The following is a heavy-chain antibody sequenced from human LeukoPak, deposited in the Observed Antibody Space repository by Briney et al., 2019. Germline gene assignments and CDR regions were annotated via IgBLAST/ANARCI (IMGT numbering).Heavy chain of an antibody. D-gene: IGHD3-22*01. J-gene: IGHJ4*02. V-gene: IGHV3-21*01. CDR3: ASEMILHPH. Sequence: GESLRLSCAASGFTFSSYSMNWVRQAPGKGVEWVSSISSSSSYIYYAASVKGRFTISRDNAKHSLYLQMNSLRAEDTAVYYCASEMILHPHWGQGTLVTVSS. CDR2: ISSSSSYI. CDR1: GFTFSSYS.